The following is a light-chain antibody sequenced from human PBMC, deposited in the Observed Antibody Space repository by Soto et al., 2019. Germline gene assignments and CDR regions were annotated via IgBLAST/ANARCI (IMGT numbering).Light chain of an antibody. J-gene: IGKJ4*01. CDR3: QQYNDWPPEVT. V-gene: IGKV3D-15*01. CDR1: QTVSSN. CDR2: GVS. Sequence: EIVLTQAPLTLSVSPGERATLSCRASQTVSSNLAWSQQKPGQPPRLLMSGVSTRATGIPARFSGSWSGTEFTRTISSLQSEDFAVYYCQQYNDWPPEVTFGGGTKVEIK.